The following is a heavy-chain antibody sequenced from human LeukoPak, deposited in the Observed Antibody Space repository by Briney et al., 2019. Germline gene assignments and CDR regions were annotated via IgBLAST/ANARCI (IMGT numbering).Heavy chain of an antibody. Sequence: PSETLSLTCTVSGGSISSYYWSWIRQPPGKGLEWIGYIYYSGSTNYNPSLKSRVTISVDTSKNQFSLKLSSVTAADTAVYYCARGVRQQLAYWFDPWGQGTLVTVSS. CDR2: IYYSGST. CDR1: GGSISSYY. J-gene: IGHJ5*02. V-gene: IGHV4-59*01. CDR3: ARGVRQQLAYWFDP. D-gene: IGHD6-13*01.